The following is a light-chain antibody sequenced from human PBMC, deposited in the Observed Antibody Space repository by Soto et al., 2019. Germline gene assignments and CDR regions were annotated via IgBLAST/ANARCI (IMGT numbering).Light chain of an antibody. J-gene: IGLJ1*01. Sequence: QPVLTQPASVSGSPGQSITISCTGTSSDVGGYNYVSWYQQYPGKAPKLMLYEVSNRPSGVSYRFSGSKSGNTASLTISGLQAEDEADYYCNSYTSSSTLVFGTGIKLTVL. CDR3: NSYTSSSTLV. CDR1: SSDVGGYNY. V-gene: IGLV2-14*01. CDR2: EVS.